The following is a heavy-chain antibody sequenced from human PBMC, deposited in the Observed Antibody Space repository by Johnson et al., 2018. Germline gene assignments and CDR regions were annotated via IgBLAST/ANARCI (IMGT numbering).Heavy chain of an antibody. D-gene: IGHD3-10*01. CDR3: AKRLSWGVTTLDY. Sequence: VQLVESGGGLVQPWGSLRLSCAASGFTFSSYCMSWVRQAPGKGLEWVSAISGSGGSTYYADSVKGRFTISRDNSKNTLYLQVNSLRAEDTAVYYCAKRLSWGVTTLDYWGQGTLVTVSS. CDR1: GFTFSSYC. CDR2: ISGSGGST. J-gene: IGHJ4*02. V-gene: IGHV3-23*04.